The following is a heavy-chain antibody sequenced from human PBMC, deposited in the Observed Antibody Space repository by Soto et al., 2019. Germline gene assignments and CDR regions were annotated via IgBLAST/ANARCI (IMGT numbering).Heavy chain of an antibody. CDR3: ARVEGCSGGSCYSTLLDY. CDR1: GDTLTNSY. Sequence: ASVKVSCKASGDTLTNSYLHWVRQAPGQGLEWLGWINPNNGDTNYAQKFQGRVTMTRDTSNNTVYMELSRLTSDDTAVNYCARVEGCSGGSCYSTLLDYWGQGTLVTVSS. J-gene: IGHJ4*02. CDR2: INPNNGDT. D-gene: IGHD2-15*01. V-gene: IGHV1-2*02.